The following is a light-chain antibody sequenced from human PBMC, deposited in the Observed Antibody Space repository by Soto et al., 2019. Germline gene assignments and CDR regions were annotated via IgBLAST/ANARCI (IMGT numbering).Light chain of an antibody. Sequence: QSALTQPASVSGSPGQSITISCTGTSSDVGAYNYVSWYQQHPGKAPKLLISEVSNRPSGVPNRFSGSKSGNTASLTISGLQAEDEADYFFSSYTISTTQVFGGGTKLTVL. CDR1: SSDVGAYNY. J-gene: IGLJ2*01. V-gene: IGLV2-14*01. CDR3: SSYTISTTQV. CDR2: EVS.